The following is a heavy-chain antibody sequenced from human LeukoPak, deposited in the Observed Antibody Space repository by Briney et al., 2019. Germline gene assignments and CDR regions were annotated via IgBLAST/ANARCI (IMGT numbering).Heavy chain of an antibody. Sequence: GGSLRLSCAASGFTFSSYWMTWVRLAPGKGLEWVANINQDGSRKYYADSAKGRFTISRDNARNSVYLQMNSLRVEGTAVYYCARDPVEWELLLDYWGQGTLVTVSS. CDR3: ARDPVEWELLLDY. V-gene: IGHV3-7*01. CDR1: GFTFSSYW. CDR2: INQDGSRK. D-gene: IGHD1-26*01. J-gene: IGHJ4*02.